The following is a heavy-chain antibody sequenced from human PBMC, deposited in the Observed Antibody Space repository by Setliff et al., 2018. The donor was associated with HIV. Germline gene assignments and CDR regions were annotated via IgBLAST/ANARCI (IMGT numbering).Heavy chain of an antibody. J-gene: IGHJ5*02. Sequence: SETLSLTCAVYGGSLTGYFWTWIRQSPGKGLEWVGQVNRDGGAHYNPSLRSRVTISVDTSKNQFSLKLTSMTAADTAVYYCARGGKVISDNWFDPWGQGTLVTVSS. D-gene: IGHD3-22*01. CDR2: VNRDGGA. V-gene: IGHV4-34*01. CDR1: GGSLTGYF. CDR3: ARGGKVISDNWFDP.